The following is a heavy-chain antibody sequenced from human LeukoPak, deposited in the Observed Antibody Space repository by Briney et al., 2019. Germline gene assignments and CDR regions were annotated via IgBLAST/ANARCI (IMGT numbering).Heavy chain of an antibody. CDR1: GFTFSSYW. D-gene: IGHD4-23*01. V-gene: IGHV3-74*01. CDR2: IASDGSST. J-gene: IGHJ4*02. Sequence: GGSLRLSCAASGFTFSSYWMNWVRQAPGKGLVWVSRIASDGSSTTYADSVKGRFSISRDNAKNTLYLQMNSLRVEETAVYYCARGRPHGNDYWGQGTLVTVSS. CDR3: ARGRPHGNDY.